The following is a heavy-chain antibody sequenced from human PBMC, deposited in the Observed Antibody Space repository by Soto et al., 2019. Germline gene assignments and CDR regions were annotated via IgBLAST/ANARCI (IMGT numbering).Heavy chain of an antibody. CDR2: ISWNIGSI. CDR3: ARDADASGWYHYGFDV. CDR1: GCTFGGYA. D-gene: IGHD6-19*01. Sequence: GGSLRLSCAASGCTFGGYAMHWGRQAPGKGLEWVSGISWNIGSIGYADSVKGRLTISRDNAKDSLYLQLNSLRAEDTAVYYSARDADASGWYHYGFDVWGQGTLVTVSS. V-gene: IGHV3-9*01. J-gene: IGHJ6*02.